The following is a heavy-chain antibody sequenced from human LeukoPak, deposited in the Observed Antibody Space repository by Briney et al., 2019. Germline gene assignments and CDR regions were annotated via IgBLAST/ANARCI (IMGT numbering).Heavy chain of an antibody. V-gene: IGHV1-2*06. Sequence: GASVKVSCKASGYTFTGYYMHWVRQAPGQGLEWMGRINPNSGGTNYAQKFQGRVTMTRDTSISTAYMELSRLRSDDTAVYYCAREWDYSNQPSYGMDVWGQGTTVTVSS. D-gene: IGHD4-11*01. J-gene: IGHJ6*02. CDR1: GYTFTGYY. CDR2: INPNSGGT. CDR3: AREWDYSNQPSYGMDV.